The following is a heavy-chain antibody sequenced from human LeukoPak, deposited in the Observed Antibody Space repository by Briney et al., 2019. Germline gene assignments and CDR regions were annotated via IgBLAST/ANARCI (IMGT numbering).Heavy chain of an antibody. D-gene: IGHD2-2*01. J-gene: IGHJ4*02. CDR3: ARVEVVPAAPDY. CDR1: GYSISSGYY. CDR2: IYHSGST. V-gene: IGHV4-38-2*01. Sequence: ALETLSLTCAVSGYSISSGYYWGWIRQPPGKGLEWIGSIYHSGSTYYNPSLKSRVTISVDTSKNQFSLKLSSVTAADTAVYYCARVEVVPAAPDYWGQGTLVTVSS.